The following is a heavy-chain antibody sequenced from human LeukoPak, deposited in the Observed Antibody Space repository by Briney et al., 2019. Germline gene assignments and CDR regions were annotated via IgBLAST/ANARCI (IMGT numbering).Heavy chain of an antibody. J-gene: IGHJ4*01. CDR1: AFTFSIYG. CDR3: ARETTESTQGTETEF. CDR2: IRDDGSGT. Sequence: GGSLRLSCAASAFTFSIYGMHWVRQAPGKGLEWVAVIRDDGSGTCYADSVKGRFTISRDNSKSTLYLQVNSLRPEDTAVYYCARETTESTQGTETEFWGDGTLFTVS. D-gene: IGHD4-11*01. V-gene: IGHV3-33*01.